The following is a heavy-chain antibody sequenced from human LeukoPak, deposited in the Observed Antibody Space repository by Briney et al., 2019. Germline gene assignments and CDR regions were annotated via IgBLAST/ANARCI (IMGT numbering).Heavy chain of an antibody. Sequence: GGSLRLSCAASGFTFSSYAMSWVRQAPGKGLEWVANIKQDGSEKYYVDSVKGRFTISRDNAKNSLYLQMNSLRAEDTAVYYCARDKVQGFDYWGRGTLVTVSS. D-gene: IGHD3-10*01. J-gene: IGHJ4*02. V-gene: IGHV3-7*01. CDR3: ARDKVQGFDY. CDR2: IKQDGSEK. CDR1: GFTFSSYA.